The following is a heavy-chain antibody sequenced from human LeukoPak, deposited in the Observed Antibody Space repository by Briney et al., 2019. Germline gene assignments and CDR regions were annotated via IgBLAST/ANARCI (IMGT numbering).Heavy chain of an antibody. CDR1: GYTFTSYY. CDR2: INPSGGST. V-gene: IGHV1-46*01. CDR3: ARDPPREFLEWYNPLDV. D-gene: IGHD3-3*01. J-gene: IGHJ6*02. Sequence: ASVTVSCKASGYTFTSYYMHWVRQAPGQGLEWMGIINPSGGSTSYAQKFQGRVTMTRDTSTSTVYMELCSLRSEDTAVYYCARDPPREFLEWYNPLDVWGQGTTVTVSS.